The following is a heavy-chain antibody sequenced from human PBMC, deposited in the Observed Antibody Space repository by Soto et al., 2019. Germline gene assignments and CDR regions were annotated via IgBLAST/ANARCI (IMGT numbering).Heavy chain of an antibody. CDR1: GFTFSSYA. J-gene: IGHJ4*02. CDR3: ARVMVGATITY. Sequence: QVQLVESGGGVVQPGRSLRLSCAASGFTFSSYAMHLVLQAPGKGLEWVAVISYDGRNKYYADSVKGRFTISRDNSKNTLYLQMNSLRAEDTAVYYCARVMVGATITYWRQGTLVTVSA. V-gene: IGHV3-30-3*01. CDR2: ISYDGRNK. D-gene: IGHD1-26*01.